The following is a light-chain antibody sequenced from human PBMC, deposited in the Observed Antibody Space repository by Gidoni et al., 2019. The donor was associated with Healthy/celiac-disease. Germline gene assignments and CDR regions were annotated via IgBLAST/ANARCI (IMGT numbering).Light chain of an antibody. CDR2: EVS. Sequence: QSALTQPASVSGSPGQSITISCTGTSSDVGGYNYVSWYQQHPGKAPKLMIYEVSNRPSGVSNLFSGSKSGNTASLTISGLQAEDEADYYCSSYTSSSPLVFGTGTKVTVL. CDR3: SSYTSSSPLV. J-gene: IGLJ1*01. V-gene: IGLV2-14*01. CDR1: SSDVGGYNY.